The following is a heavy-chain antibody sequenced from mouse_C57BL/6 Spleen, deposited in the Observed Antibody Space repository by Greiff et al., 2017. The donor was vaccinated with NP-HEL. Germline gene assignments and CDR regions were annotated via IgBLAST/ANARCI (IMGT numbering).Heavy chain of an antibody. CDR3: ARCPSDGAWFAY. Sequence: VQLKQSGPGLVKPSQSLSLTCSVTGYSITSGYYWNWIRQFPGNKLEWMGYISYDGSNNYNPSLNNRISITRDPSKNQFFLKLNSLTTEDTATYYCARCPSDGAWFAYWGQGTLVTVSA. CDR2: ISYDGSN. J-gene: IGHJ3*01. D-gene: IGHD2-3*01. CDR1: GYSITSGYY. V-gene: IGHV3-6*01.